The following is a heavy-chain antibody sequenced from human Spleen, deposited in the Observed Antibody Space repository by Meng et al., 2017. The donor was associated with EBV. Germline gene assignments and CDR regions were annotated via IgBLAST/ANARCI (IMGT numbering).Heavy chain of an antibody. V-gene: IGHV4-4*02. D-gene: IGHD3-22*01. Sequence: QVQLRDSVHGLVSASGNLCLTWAVSCSSISSSSWWTWVSQPPGKGLEWIGEIYHGGDTNYNPSLKSRVTISVDKSKNQFSLKVRSVTAGETAVYYCVRRGVDYYDSSAWGWGQGALVTVSS. CDR1: CSSISSSSW. CDR3: VRRGVDYYDSSAWG. CDR2: IYHGGDT. J-gene: IGHJ4*02.